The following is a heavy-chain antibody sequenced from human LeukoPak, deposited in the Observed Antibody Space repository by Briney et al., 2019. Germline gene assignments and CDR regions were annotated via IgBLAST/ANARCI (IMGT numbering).Heavy chain of an antibody. J-gene: IGHJ6*02. CDR3: ARDLGHYDSSGFLVYYYGMDV. CDR1: GGTFSSYA. D-gene: IGHD3-22*01. Sequence: ASVTVSCKASGGTFSSYAISWVRQAPGQGLEWMGIINPSGGSTSYAQKFQGRVTMTRDTSTSTVYMELSSLRSEDTAVYYCARDLGHYDSSGFLVYYYGMDVWGQGTTVTVSS. CDR2: INPSGGST. V-gene: IGHV1-46*01.